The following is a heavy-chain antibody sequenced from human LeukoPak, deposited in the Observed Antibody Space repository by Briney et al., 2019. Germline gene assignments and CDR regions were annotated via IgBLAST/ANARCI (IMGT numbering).Heavy chain of an antibody. CDR2: ISYDGSNK. CDR1: GFTFSSYA. J-gene: IGHJ4*02. CDR3: AKDGNIVLAYFDY. V-gene: IGHV3-30*04. Sequence: GGSLRLSCAASGFTFSSYAMHWVRQAPGKGLEWVAVISYDGSNKYYADSVKGRFTISRDNSKNTLYLQMNSLRAEDTAVYYCAKDGNIVLAYFDYWGQGTLVTVSS. D-gene: IGHD2/OR15-2a*01.